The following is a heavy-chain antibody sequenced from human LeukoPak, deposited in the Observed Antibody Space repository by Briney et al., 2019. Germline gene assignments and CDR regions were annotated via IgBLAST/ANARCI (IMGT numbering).Heavy chain of an antibody. D-gene: IGHD4-23*01. CDR1: GFTFGSYS. V-gene: IGHV3-21*04. CDR2: ISSSSSYI. Sequence: GGSLRLSCAASGFTFGSYSMNWVRQAPGKGLEWVSSISSSSSYIYYADSVKGRFTISRDNSKNTLYLQMNSLRAEDTAVYYCARRAGGYSHPYDYWGQGTLVTVSS. J-gene: IGHJ4*02. CDR3: ARRAGGYSHPYDY.